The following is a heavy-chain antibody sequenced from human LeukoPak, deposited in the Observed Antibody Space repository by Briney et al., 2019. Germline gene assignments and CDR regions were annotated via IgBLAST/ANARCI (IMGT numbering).Heavy chain of an antibody. Sequence: GGSLRLSCAASGFTFSSYAMSWVRQAPGKGLEWVSAISGSGGSTYYADSVKGRFTISRDNSKNTLYLQMNSLRAEDTAVYYYANSADNYYYYYGMDVWGQGTTVTVSS. CDR2: ISGSGGST. V-gene: IGHV3-23*01. J-gene: IGHJ6*02. D-gene: IGHD1-14*01. CDR1: GFTFSSYA. CDR3: ANSADNYYYYYGMDV.